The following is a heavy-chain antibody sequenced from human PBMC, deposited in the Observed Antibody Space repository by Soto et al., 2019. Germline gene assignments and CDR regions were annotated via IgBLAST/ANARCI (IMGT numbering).Heavy chain of an antibody. Sequence: AAVKVSCKACGYTFTGYYMHWVRQAPGKGLEWMGWINPNSGGTNYAKKFQGWVTMTRDTSISTAYMELSRLRSDDTAVYYCARAIAAESSFFSDYWGQGTLVTVSS. CDR2: INPNSGGT. V-gene: IGHV1-2*04. CDR1: GYTFTGYY. D-gene: IGHD6-13*01. J-gene: IGHJ4*02. CDR3: ARAIAAESSFFSDY.